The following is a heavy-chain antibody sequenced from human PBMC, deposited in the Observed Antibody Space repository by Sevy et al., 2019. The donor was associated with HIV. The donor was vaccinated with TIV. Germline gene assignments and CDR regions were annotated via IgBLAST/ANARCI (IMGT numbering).Heavy chain of an antibody. CDR3: ARDPASCINCYDARYGMDV. Sequence: GGSLRLSCAASGFTFSNAWMSWVRQAPGKGLEWVGRIKSKTDGGTTDYAAPVKGRFTISRDNSKNTLYLQMNSLRAEDTAIYFCARDPASCINCYDARYGMDVWGQGTTVTVSS. CDR1: GFTFSNAW. V-gene: IGHV3-15*01. CDR2: IKSKTDGGTT. J-gene: IGHJ6*02. D-gene: IGHD2-2*01.